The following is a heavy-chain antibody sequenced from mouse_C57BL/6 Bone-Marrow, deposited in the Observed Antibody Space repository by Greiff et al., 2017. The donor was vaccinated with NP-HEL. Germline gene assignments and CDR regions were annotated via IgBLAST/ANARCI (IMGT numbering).Heavy chain of an antibody. J-gene: IGHJ3*01. V-gene: IGHV1-64*01. Sequence: QVQLQQPGAELVKPGASVKLSCKASGYTFTSYWMHWVKQRPGQGLEWIGMIHPNSGSTNYNEKFKSKATLTVDKPSRTAYMQLSSLTSKDSAVYYCARGYYYGSSYVAYWGQGTRVTVSA. CDR3: ARGYYYGSSYVAY. CDR2: IHPNSGST. D-gene: IGHD1-1*01. CDR1: GYTFTSYW.